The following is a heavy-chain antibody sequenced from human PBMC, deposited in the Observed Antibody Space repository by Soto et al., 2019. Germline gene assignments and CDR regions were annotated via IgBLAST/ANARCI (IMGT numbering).Heavy chain of an antibody. CDR1: GYSISSGYY. J-gene: IGHJ6*02. Sequence: SETLSLTCAVSGYSISSGYYWGWIRQPPGKGLEWIGSIYHSGSTYYNPSLKSRVTISVDTSKNQFSLKLSSVTAADTAVYYCARDLRHGMDVWGQGTTVTVYS. CDR2: IYHSGST. CDR3: ARDLRHGMDV. V-gene: IGHV4-38-2*02.